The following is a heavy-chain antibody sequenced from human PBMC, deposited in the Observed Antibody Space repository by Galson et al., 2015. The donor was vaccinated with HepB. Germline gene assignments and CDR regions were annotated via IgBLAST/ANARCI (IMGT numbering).Heavy chain of an antibody. CDR3: ARENYYGSGSYYY. V-gene: IGHV3-53*01. J-gene: IGHJ4*02. Sequence: SLRLSCAASGFTVSSNYMGWVRQAPGKGLEWVSIIYTDARTYYSDSVKGRFTVSRDNSKNTLYLQMNGLRAEDTAVYYCARENYYGSGSYYYWGQGTLVTVSS. CDR1: GFTVSSNY. CDR2: IYTDART. D-gene: IGHD3-10*01.